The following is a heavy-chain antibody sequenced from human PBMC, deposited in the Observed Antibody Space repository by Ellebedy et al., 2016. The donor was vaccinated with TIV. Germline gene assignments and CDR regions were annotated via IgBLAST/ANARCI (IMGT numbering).Heavy chain of an antibody. CDR1: GFTVSSNY. J-gene: IGHJ3*02. CDR2: IDSGGST. V-gene: IGHV3-66*01. D-gene: IGHD1-1*01. CDR3: ARETFNDVDLKVWGVLDM. Sequence: GGSLRLSCAASGFTVSSNYMSWVRQAPGKGLQWVSLIDSGGSTYYADSVTGRYTLSRDNSKKILYLQMNSLRTEDTAVYYCARETFNDVDLKVWGVLDMWGQGTMVTVSS.